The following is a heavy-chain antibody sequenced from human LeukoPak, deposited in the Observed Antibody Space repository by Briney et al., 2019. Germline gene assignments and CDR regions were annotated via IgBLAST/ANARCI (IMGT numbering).Heavy chain of an antibody. Sequence: ASVRVSCKASGYTFTSYGISWVRQAPGQGLEWMGWISAYNGNTNYAQKLQGGVTMTTDTSTSTAYMELRSLRSDDTAVYYCARETGTTVSPDYWGQGTLVTVSS. D-gene: IGHD1-7*01. J-gene: IGHJ4*02. CDR2: ISAYNGNT. V-gene: IGHV1-18*01. CDR3: ARETGTTVSPDY. CDR1: GYTFTSYG.